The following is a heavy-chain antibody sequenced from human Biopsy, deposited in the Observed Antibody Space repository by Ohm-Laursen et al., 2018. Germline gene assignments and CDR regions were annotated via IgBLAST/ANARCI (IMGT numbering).Heavy chain of an antibody. CDR1: GGSISNNNYY. CDR3: ARGSNEYGGLYFPH. V-gene: IGHV4-39*07. D-gene: IGHD4-23*01. Sequence: SETLSLTCTVSGGSISNNNYYWGWIRQPPGKGLEWIGSIFYRGSTHYKPSLKSRINISVDTSKNQFLLKLNSVTAADTAVYYCARGSNEYGGLYFPHWGQGTLVTVSS. CDR2: IFYRGST. J-gene: IGHJ1*01.